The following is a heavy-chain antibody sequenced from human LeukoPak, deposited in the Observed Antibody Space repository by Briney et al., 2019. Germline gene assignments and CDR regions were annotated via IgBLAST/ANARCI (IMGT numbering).Heavy chain of an antibody. CDR2: ISHSGST. CDR3: ARHRLYTMGFHI. Sequence: GSLRLSCAASGFTFSSYTMHWVRQAPGKGLEWIGSISHSGSTYYKPSLKSRVTISIDTSKNHFSLELKSVTAADTAIYYCARHRLYTMGFHIWGQGTMVTVSS. CDR1: GFTFSSYT. J-gene: IGHJ3*02. D-gene: IGHD3-16*01. V-gene: IGHV4-38-2*01.